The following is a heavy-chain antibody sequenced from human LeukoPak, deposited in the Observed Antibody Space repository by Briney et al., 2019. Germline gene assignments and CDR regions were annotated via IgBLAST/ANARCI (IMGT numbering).Heavy chain of an antibody. J-gene: IGHJ4*02. CDR1: GGSFSGYY. CDR3: ARNRYSSGWFFY. Sequence: SETLSLTCAVYGGSFSGYYWSWIRQPPGKGLEWIGEINHSGSTNYNPSLKSRVTISVDTSKNQFSLKLSSVTAADAAVYYCARNRYSSGWFFYWGQGTLVTVSS. D-gene: IGHD6-19*01. CDR2: INHSGST. V-gene: IGHV4-34*01.